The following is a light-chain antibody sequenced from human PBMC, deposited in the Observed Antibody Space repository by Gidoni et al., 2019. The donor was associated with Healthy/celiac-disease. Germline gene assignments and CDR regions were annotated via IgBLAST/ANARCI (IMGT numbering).Light chain of an antibody. CDR3: MQALQTPPYT. CDR1: QSLLHSNGYNY. CDR2: LGS. J-gene: IGKJ2*01. Sequence: EIGMTQSPLSLPVTPGEPASISCRPSQSLLHSNGYNYLDWYLQKPGQSPQLLIYLGSNRASGVPDRFSGSGSGTDFTLKISRVEAEDVGVYYCMQALQTPPYTFGQGTKLEIK. V-gene: IGKV2-28*01.